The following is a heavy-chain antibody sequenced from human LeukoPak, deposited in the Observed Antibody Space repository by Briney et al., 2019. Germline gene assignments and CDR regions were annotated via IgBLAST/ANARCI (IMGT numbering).Heavy chain of an antibody. CDR2: ISEGENEK. V-gene: IGHV3-7*01. D-gene: IGHD1-26*01. CDR3: ARDFPGWELPNRFDP. J-gene: IGHJ5*02. Sequence: GGSLRLSCAASGFTFSRYWMTWVRQAPGKGLEWVASISEGENEKYYVDSVKGRFTISRDNGKNSLYLQINTLRAEDTAVYFCARDFPGWELPNRFDPWGQGTLVTVSS. CDR1: GFTFSRYW.